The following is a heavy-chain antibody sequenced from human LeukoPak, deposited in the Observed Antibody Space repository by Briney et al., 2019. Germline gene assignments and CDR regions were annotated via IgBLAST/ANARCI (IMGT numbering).Heavy chain of an antibody. CDR2: ISSSSSYI. D-gene: IGHD3-22*01. Sequence: GGSLRLSCAASGFTFSSYSMNWVRQAPGKGLEWVSSISSSSSYIYYADSVKGRFTISRDNAKNSLYLQMNSLRAEDTAVYYCARGSVTYYYDSSGYPLDYWGQGTLVTVSS. J-gene: IGHJ4*02. V-gene: IGHV3-21*01. CDR1: GFTFSSYS. CDR3: ARGSVTYYYDSSGYPLDY.